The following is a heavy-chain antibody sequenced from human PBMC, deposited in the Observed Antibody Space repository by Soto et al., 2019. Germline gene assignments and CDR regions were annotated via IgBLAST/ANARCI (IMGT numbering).Heavy chain of an antibody. CDR3: ARDVEDYDYIWGSYRFDY. CDR2: ISAYNGNT. J-gene: IGHJ4*02. D-gene: IGHD3-16*02. CDR1: GYTFTSYG. V-gene: IGHV1-18*01. Sequence: ASVKVSCKASGYTFTSYGISWVRQAPGQGLEWMGWISAYNGNTNYAQKLQGRVTMNTDTSTSTAYMELRSLRSDDTAVYYCARDVEDYDYIWGSYRFDYWGQGTLVTVSS.